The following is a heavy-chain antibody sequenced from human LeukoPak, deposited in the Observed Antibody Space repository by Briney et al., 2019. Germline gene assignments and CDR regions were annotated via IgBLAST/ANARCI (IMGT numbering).Heavy chain of an antibody. Sequence: SETLSLTCAVYGGSFSGYYWSWIRQPPGKGLEWIGEINHSGSTNYNPSLMSRVTMSADTSKNQFSLRLTSVTAADTAVYYCARYSGSPTWYLDFWGQGALVTVSS. J-gene: IGHJ4*02. CDR3: ARYSGSPTWYLDF. CDR1: GGSFSGYY. D-gene: IGHD1-26*01. V-gene: IGHV4-34*10. CDR2: INHSGST.